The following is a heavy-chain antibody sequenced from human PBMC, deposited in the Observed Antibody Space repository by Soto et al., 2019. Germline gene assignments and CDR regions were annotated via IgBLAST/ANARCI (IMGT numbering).Heavy chain of an antibody. CDR2: IIPIFGTA. J-gene: IGHJ4*02. D-gene: IGHD3-3*01. Sequence: QVQLVQSGAEVKKPGSSVKVSCKASGGTFSSYAISWVRQAPRQGLEWMGGIIPIFGTANYAQKFQGRVTITADKSTSTAYMELSSLRSEDTAVYYCARSPFYDFWSGFSPFDYWGQGTLVTVSS. CDR3: ARSPFYDFWSGFSPFDY. V-gene: IGHV1-69*06. CDR1: GGTFSSYA.